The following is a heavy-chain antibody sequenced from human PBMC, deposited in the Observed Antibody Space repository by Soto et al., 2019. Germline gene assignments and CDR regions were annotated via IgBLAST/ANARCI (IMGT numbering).Heavy chain of an antibody. CDR2: INSGGSNR. CDR1: GFTFKNYW. Sequence: PGGSLRLSCEASGFTFKNYWMHWVRQAPGKGLVWVSRINSGGSNRRYADSVQGRFTISRDNAKNSVSLQMNTLRVEDTAVYYCAREDSIIIPAVSDFWGQGTLVTVSS. V-gene: IGHV3-74*01. J-gene: IGHJ4*02. CDR3: AREDSIIIPAVSDF. D-gene: IGHD2-2*01.